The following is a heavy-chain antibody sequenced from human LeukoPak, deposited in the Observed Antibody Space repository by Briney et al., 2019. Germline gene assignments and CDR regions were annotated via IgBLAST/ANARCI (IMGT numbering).Heavy chain of an antibody. D-gene: IGHD1-1*01. Sequence: SVKVSCKASGGSFRRYAFACVRQAPGQGLEWMGGIMPVLDTGSYAQGFQGRVTITADRSTSTAYMELRSLRTEDTALYYCAARDNGNDLLSYHAMDAWGNGTTVTVSS. CDR1: GGSFRRYA. CDR2: IMPVLDTG. V-gene: IGHV1-69*06. CDR3: AARDNGNDLLSYHAMDA. J-gene: IGHJ6*04.